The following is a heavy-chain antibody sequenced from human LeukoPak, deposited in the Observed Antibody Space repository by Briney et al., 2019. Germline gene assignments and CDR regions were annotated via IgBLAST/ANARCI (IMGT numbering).Heavy chain of an antibody. CDR2: IIPIFGTA. CDR3: ARDHRTILTLIRGVQRADAFDI. V-gene: IGHV1-69*13. CDR1: GGTFSSYA. J-gene: IGHJ3*02. D-gene: IGHD3-10*01. Sequence: GASVKVSCKASGGTFSSYAISWVRQAPGQGLEWMGGIIPIFGTANYAQKFQGRVTITADESTSTAYMELSSLRSDDTAVYYCARDHRTILTLIRGVQRADAFDIWGRGSMITVSS.